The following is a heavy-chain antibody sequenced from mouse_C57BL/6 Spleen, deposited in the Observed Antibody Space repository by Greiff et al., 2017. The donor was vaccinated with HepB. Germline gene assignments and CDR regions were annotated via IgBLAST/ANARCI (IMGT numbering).Heavy chain of an antibody. CDR2: ISYDGSN. D-gene: IGHD3-3*01. J-gene: IGHJ4*01. CDR1: GYSITSGYY. Sequence: EVQLQESGPGLVKPSQSLSLTCSVTGYSITSGYYWNWIRQFPGNKLEWMGYISYDGSNNYNPSLKNRISITRDTSKNQFFLKLNSVTTEDTATYYCARRTRGGAMDYWGQGTSVTVSS. V-gene: IGHV3-6*01. CDR3: ARRTRGGAMDY.